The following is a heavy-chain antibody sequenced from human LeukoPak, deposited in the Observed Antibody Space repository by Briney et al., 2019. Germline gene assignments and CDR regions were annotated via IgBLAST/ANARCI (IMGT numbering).Heavy chain of an antibody. D-gene: IGHD3-22*01. Sequence: GGSLRLSCAASGFTFSSYSMNWVRQAPGKGLEWVSSISSSSSYIYHADSVKGRFTISRDNAKNSLYLQMNSLRAEDTAVYYCARVITMIVVPDAFDIWGQGTMVTVSS. J-gene: IGHJ3*02. V-gene: IGHV3-21*01. CDR1: GFTFSSYS. CDR2: ISSSSSYI. CDR3: ARVITMIVVPDAFDI.